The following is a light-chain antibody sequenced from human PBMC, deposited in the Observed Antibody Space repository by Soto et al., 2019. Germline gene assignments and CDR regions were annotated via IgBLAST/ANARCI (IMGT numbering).Light chain of an antibody. CDR1: QSVSSSF. J-gene: IGKJ5*01. V-gene: IGKV3-20*01. CDR3: QQYGSSLIT. CDR2: GAS. Sequence: EIVLTQSPDTLSLSPGDRATLSCRASQSVSSSFFAWYQQKPGQAPRLLLYGASTRATGIPDRFSGSGSGTDFTLTISRLEPEDFAVYYCQQYGSSLITFGQGTRLEIK.